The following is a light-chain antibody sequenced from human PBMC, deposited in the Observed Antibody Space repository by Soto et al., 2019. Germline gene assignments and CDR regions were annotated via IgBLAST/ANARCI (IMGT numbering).Light chain of an antibody. Sequence: DIQMTQSPSSLSASVGESVTITCRASQNIKTYLNWYQQKPGKAPNLLIYAASSSHSGVPSRFSGSGSGTDFTLTISSLQPEDFATYYCQQSFSSPPWTFGQGTKVDIK. CDR3: QQSFSSPPWT. CDR1: QNIKTY. V-gene: IGKV1-39*01. J-gene: IGKJ1*01. CDR2: AAS.